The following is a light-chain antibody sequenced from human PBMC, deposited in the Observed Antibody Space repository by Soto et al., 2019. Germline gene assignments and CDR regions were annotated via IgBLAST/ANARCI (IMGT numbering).Light chain of an antibody. J-gene: IGKJ4*01. CDR2: GAS. CDR3: QQYNSWPSLT. Sequence: EIVMIQSPDTLPVSPGERATLSCRASQSVSSSLAWYQQKPGQAPRLLIYGASTRATGIPDRFTGSGSGTEFTLTISSLQSEDFAVYYCQQYNSWPSLTFGGGTKVEIK. CDR1: QSVSSS. V-gene: IGKV3-15*01.